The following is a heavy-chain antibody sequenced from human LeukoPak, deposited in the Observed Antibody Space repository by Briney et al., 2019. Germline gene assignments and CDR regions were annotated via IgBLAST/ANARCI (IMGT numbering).Heavy chain of an antibody. CDR2: ISGSGGST. J-gene: IGHJ4*02. CDR1: GFTFGSCW. D-gene: IGHD6-6*01. V-gene: IGHV3-23*01. Sequence: GGSLRLSCAASGFTFGSCWMNWVRQTPGKGLEWVSAISGSGGSTYYADSVKGRFTISRDNSKNTLYLQMNSLRAEDTAVYYCAKGGSSSSNAFDYWGQGTLVTVSS. CDR3: AKGGSSSSNAFDY.